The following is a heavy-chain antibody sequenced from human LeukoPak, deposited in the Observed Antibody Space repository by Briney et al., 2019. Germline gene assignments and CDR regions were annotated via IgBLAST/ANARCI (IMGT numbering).Heavy chain of an antibody. CDR1: GLTFSSYG. CDR3: AKETVRGVIIGFFDY. V-gene: IGHV3-23*01. CDR2: ISGSGGST. Sequence: PGGTLRLSCAASGLTFSSYGMSWVRQAPGKGLEWVSAISGSGGSTYYADSVKGRFTISRDNSKNTLYLQMNSLRAEDTAVYYCAKETVRGVIIGFFDYWGQGTLVTVSS. J-gene: IGHJ4*02. D-gene: IGHD3-10*01.